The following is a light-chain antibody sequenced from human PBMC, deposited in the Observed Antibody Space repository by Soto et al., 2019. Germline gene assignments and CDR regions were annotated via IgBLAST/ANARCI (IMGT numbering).Light chain of an antibody. Sequence: EIVLTQSPGTLSLSPGERATLSCRASQSVSSYYLAWYRRKPGQAPRLLIYGASSRATGIPDRFSGSGSGTDFTLTISRLEPEDFAGYYCQQYGSSPYTFGQGTKLEIK. CDR1: QSVSSYY. J-gene: IGKJ2*01. CDR2: GAS. V-gene: IGKV3-20*01. CDR3: QQYGSSPYT.